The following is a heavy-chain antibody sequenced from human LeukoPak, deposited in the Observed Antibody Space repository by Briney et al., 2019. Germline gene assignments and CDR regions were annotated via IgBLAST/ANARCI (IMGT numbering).Heavy chain of an antibody. CDR2: IYYSGST. CDR3: ARVDYTTSPPYLLPAS. CDR1: GGSIIGYY. Sequence: SETLSLTCTVSGGSIIGYYWSWIRQPPGKGLEWIGYIYYSGSTNYNPSLKSRVTISVDTSKNQLSLRLTSMTAADTAVYYCARVDYTTSPPYLLPASGGRGPLATVS. V-gene: IGHV4-59*01. J-gene: IGHJ4*02. D-gene: IGHD2-2*02.